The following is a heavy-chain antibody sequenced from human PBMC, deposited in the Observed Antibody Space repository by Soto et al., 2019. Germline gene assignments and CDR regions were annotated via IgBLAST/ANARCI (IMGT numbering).Heavy chain of an antibody. D-gene: IGHD3-22*01. CDR2: IIPIFGTA. Sequence: QVQLVQSGAEVKKPGSSVKVSCKSSGGTFSTYTLAWVRQAPGQGLEWVGGIIPIFGTANYPQKFKGRVTITADESTSTADMELSSLRSEDTAVYYGARSQDSSGYWNSCFDPWGQGTLVTVSS. V-gene: IGHV1-69*01. CDR1: GGTFSTYT. J-gene: IGHJ5*02. CDR3: ARSQDSSGYWNSCFDP.